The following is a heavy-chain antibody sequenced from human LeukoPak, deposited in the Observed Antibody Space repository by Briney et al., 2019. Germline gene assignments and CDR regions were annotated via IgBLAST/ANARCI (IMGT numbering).Heavy chain of an antibody. CDR1: GGSISSSSYY. D-gene: IGHD3-9*01. CDR2: IYYSGST. Sequence: SETLSLTCTVSGGSISSSSYYWGWIRQPPGKGLEWIGSIYYSGSTYYNPSLKSRVAISVDTSKNQFSLKLSSVTAADTAVYYCARHLNYYYYMDVWGKGTTVTVSS. V-gene: IGHV4-39*01. J-gene: IGHJ6*03. CDR3: ARHLNYYYYMDV.